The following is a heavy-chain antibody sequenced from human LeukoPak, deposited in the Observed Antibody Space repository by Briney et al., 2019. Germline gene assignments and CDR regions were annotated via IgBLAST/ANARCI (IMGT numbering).Heavy chain of an antibody. D-gene: IGHD3-22*01. CDR3: AKEEFYYDSSGQAYYFDS. V-gene: IGHV3-23*01. CDR2: ISGSGGST. J-gene: IGHJ4*02. CDR1: GFTVKDSD. Sequence: GGSLRLSCTASGFTVKDSDMSWIRQAPGKGLEWVSGISGSGGSTYYADSVKGRFTISRDNSKNTLYLQMNSLRAEDTAVYYCAKEEFYYDSSGQAYYFDSWGQGTLVTVSS.